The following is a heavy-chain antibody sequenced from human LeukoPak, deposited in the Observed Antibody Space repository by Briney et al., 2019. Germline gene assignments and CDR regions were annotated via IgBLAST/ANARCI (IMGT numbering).Heavy chain of an antibody. CDR3: ARHRRKSIIGTASSRGFDS. Sequence: GGSLRLSCAASGFTFNSYSMNWVRQAPGKGLEWVSSISGSNSYIYYADSMKGRFTISRDNAKNSLYLQMNSLKASDTAMYYCARHRRKSIIGTASSRGFDSWGQGTLVTVSS. CDR1: GFTFNSYS. J-gene: IGHJ4*02. CDR2: ISGSNSYI. D-gene: IGHD3-10*01. V-gene: IGHV3-21*04.